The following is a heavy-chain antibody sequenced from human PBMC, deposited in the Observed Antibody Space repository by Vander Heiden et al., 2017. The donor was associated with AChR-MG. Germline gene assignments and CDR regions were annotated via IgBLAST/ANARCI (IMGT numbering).Heavy chain of an antibody. CDR1: AGTVSSYY. CDR2: IYYSGST. CDR3: ARVQLRVLYYYIDY. Sequence: QVSQLQSGPGLAKPGKTVVTLPTASAGTVSSYYWSWSRQPPGKGLEWIGYIYYSGSTNYNPSLKSRVTISVDTSKNQFSLKLSSVTAADTAVYYCARVQLRVLYYYIDYWGQGTLVTVSS. D-gene: IGHD2-8*01. V-gene: IGHV4-59*02. J-gene: IGHJ4*02.